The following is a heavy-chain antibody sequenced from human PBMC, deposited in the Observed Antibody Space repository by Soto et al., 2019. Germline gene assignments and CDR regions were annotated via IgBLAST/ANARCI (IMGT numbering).Heavy chain of an antibody. CDR1: GFTFSSAW. CDR2: IKSKTDGGAT. Sequence: GGTLRLACAASGFTFSSAWIYWVCLGPEKGLDLVGRIKSKTDGGATDYAAPVKGRFTISRDDSKNTLYLQMNSLKTEDTAVYYCTTDPMFDFWSGYSGFDYWGQGTLVTVSS. J-gene: IGHJ4*02. CDR3: TTDPMFDFWSGYSGFDY. V-gene: IGHV3-15*07. D-gene: IGHD3-3*01.